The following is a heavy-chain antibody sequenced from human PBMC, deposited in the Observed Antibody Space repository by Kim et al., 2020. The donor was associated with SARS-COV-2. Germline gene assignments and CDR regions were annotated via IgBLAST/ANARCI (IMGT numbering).Heavy chain of an antibody. V-gene: IGHV1-69*13. Sequence: SVKVSCKTSGGTFSNYATSWVRQAPGQGLEWIGEVTPFFGTTIYAQRFKGKVTITADEATATAFMEVTSLRFEDTAVYYCARDIVGVRPNHAFDVWGQGTNVIVSS. CDR1: GGTFSNYA. CDR2: VTPFFGTT. J-gene: IGHJ3*01. CDR3: ARDIVGVRPNHAFDV. D-gene: IGHD3-16*01.